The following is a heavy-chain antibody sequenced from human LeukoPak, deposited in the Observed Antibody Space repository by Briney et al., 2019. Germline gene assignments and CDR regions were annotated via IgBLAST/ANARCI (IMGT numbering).Heavy chain of an antibody. CDR3: TSPGPFDTAMVSLVDV. D-gene: IGHD5-18*01. J-gene: IGHJ6*04. V-gene: IGHV3-73*01. Sequence: PGGSLRLSCAASGFTFSGSAMHWVRQASGKGLEWVGLIRSKANSYATAYAASVKGRFTISRDDSKNTAYLQMNSLKTEDTAVYYCTSPGPFDTAMVSLVDVWGKGTTVTVSS. CDR1: GFTFSGSA. CDR2: IRSKANSYAT.